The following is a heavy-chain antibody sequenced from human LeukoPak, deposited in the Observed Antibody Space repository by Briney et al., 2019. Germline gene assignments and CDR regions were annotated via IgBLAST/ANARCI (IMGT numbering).Heavy chain of an antibody. J-gene: IGHJ6*02. Sequence: PGGSLRLSCAASGFTFSSYAMSWVRQAPGKGLEWVAVTPYDGNTKYYADSVKGRFTISRDNSKNTLYLQMNSLRAEDTALYYCARDGNSGYDLTYYYGMDVWGQGTTVTVSS. V-gene: IGHV3-30-3*01. CDR1: GFTFSSYA. CDR3: ARDGNSGYDLTYYYGMDV. CDR2: TPYDGNTK. D-gene: IGHD5-12*01.